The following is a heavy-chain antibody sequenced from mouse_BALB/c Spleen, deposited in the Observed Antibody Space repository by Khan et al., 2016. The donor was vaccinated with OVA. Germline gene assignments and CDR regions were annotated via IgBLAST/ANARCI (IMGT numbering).Heavy chain of an antibody. CDR3: TRLAYYYDSEGFAY. Sequence: EVQLVESGGDLVKPGGSLKLSCAASGFTFSTYGMSWVRQTPDKRLEWVAPVSTGGSYTYYPDSVKGRFTISRDNAKNTLYLHMSGLKSEDTAMFYCTRLAYYYDSEGFAYWGQGTLVTVSA. V-gene: IGHV5-6*01. D-gene: IGHD1-1*01. J-gene: IGHJ3*01. CDR1: GFTFSTYG. CDR2: VSTGGSYT.